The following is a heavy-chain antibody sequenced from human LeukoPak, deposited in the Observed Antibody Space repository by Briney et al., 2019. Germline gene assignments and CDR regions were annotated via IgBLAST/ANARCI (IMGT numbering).Heavy chain of an antibody. Sequence: GGSLRLSCTASRFIFSSFRMNWVRQAPGKGLEWISYISGSTGTIYYADSVKGRFTISRDNAKNSLYLQMNSLRDEDTAVYYCARDRGYSYGYEASYYFDYWGQGALVTVSS. CDR2: ISGSTGTI. CDR1: RFIFSSFR. J-gene: IGHJ4*02. CDR3: ARDRGYSYGYEASYYFDY. V-gene: IGHV3-48*02. D-gene: IGHD5-18*01.